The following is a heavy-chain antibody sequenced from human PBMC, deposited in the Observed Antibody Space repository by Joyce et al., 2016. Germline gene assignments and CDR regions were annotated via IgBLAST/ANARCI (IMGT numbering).Heavy chain of an antibody. CDR1: GFTFSNYA. Sequence: QVQLVESGGGVVQPGRSLRLSCAASGFTFSNYAVHWVRQAPGKGLEWVASISYDGSNKNYAASVKGRFTISRDNSKNTVYLQMKSLRAEDTAVYYCARDFGNQLPLDYWGQGTLVTVSS. D-gene: IGHD2-2*01. V-gene: IGHV3-30*04. CDR2: ISYDGSNK. J-gene: IGHJ4*02. CDR3: ARDFGNQLPLDY.